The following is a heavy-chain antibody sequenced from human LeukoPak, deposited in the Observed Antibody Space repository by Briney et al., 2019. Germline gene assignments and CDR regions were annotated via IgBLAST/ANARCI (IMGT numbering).Heavy chain of an antibody. J-gene: IGHJ4*02. Sequence: GGSLRLSCAASGFTFSSYSMNWVRQAPGKGLEWVSYISSSSSYIYYADSVKGRFTISRDNAKNSLYLQMNSLRAEDTAVYYFARFDSSGKPFWGQGTLVTGSS. CDR2: ISSSSSYI. CDR3: ARFDSSGKPF. CDR1: GFTFSSYS. V-gene: IGHV3-21*05. D-gene: IGHD3-22*01.